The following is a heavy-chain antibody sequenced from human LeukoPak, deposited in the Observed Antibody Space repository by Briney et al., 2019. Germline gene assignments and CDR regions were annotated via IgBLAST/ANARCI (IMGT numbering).Heavy chain of an antibody. D-gene: IGHD3-10*01. CDR1: GYTFTSYH. V-gene: IGHV1-46*01. Sequence: ASVKLSCKASGYTFTSYHVHWVRQAPGEGLEWMGIINPSGGSTSYAQKFQGRVTMTRNTSISTAYMELSSLRSENTAVYYCARGRRESGSGLRGSAFDIWGQGTMVTVSS. CDR2: INPSGGST. J-gene: IGHJ3*02. CDR3: ARGRRESGSGLRGSAFDI.